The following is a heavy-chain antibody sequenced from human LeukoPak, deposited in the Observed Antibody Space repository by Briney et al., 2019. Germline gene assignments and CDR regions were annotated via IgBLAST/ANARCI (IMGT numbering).Heavy chain of an antibody. CDR1: GFTFTDSW. D-gene: IGHD2-15*01. CDR3: ARGGGLLG. V-gene: IGHV3-74*01. CDR2: INSDGSST. Sequence: GGSLRLSCAAFGFTFTDSWTHWVRQAPGKGLVWVSRINSDGSSTNYADSVKGRFTISTDNAKTTLYLQMNSLRAEDTAVYYCARGGGLLGWGQGTVVTVSS. J-gene: IGHJ3*01.